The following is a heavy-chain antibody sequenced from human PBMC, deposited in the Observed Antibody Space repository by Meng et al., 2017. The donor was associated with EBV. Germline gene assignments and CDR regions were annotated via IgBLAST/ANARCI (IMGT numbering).Heavy chain of an antibody. Sequence: QVQLVQSGAEVKKPGASVKVSCKASGYTFTSYGISWVRQAPGTVLEWMGWISAYHGNTNYAQKLQGRVTMTTDTSTSTAYMELRSLRSDDTAVYYCARVGRITMVRGETLDPWGQGTLGTVS. V-gene: IGHV1-18*01. CDR1: GYTFTSYG. J-gene: IGHJ5*02. D-gene: IGHD3-10*01. CDR2: ISAYHGNT. CDR3: ARVGRITMVRGETLDP.